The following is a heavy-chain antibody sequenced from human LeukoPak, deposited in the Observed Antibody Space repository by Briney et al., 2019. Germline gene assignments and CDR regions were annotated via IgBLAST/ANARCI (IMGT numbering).Heavy chain of an antibody. V-gene: IGHV1-2*02. CDR1: GYAFTAYY. D-gene: IGHD3-10*01. CDR3: ARVPVRGFDY. Sequence: ASVKVSCKASGYAFTAYYIHWVRQAPGQGLEWMGWINPNNGDTNFAQKFQGRVTMTRDTSINTAYMELSRLRSDDTAVYYCARVPVRGFDYWGQGTLVTVS. J-gene: IGHJ4*02. CDR2: INPNNGDT.